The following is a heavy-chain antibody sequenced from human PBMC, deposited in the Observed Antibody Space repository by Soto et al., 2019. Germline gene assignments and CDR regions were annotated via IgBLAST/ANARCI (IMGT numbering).Heavy chain of an antibody. CDR2: IYPGESDT. CDR3: ARHTKYSSSPRYFDY. CDR1: GSSFTTYW. V-gene: IGHV5-51*01. Sequence: ESLKLSCQGSGSSFTTYWIGWARQMPGKGLEWMGIIYPGESDTRYSPSFEGQVTISADKSITPASLQWSSLKASDTAIYYCARHTKYSSSPRYFDYWGQGTQVTVSS. J-gene: IGHJ4*02. D-gene: IGHD6-6*01.